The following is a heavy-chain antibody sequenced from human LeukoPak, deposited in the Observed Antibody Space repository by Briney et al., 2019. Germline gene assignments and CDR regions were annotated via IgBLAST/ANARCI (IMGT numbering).Heavy chain of an antibody. V-gene: IGHV4-38-2*01. D-gene: IGHD6-13*01. CDR1: GYSISSGYY. J-gene: IGHJ4*02. Sequence: PSETLSLTCAVSGYSISSGYYWGWIRQPPGKGREWIGSSYHSGSTYYNPPLKSRVTISVDMSKNQFSLKLSSVTAADTAVYYCARHLPGIAAADPSGYFDYWGQGTLVTVSS. CDR3: ARHLPGIAAADPSGYFDY. CDR2: SYHSGST.